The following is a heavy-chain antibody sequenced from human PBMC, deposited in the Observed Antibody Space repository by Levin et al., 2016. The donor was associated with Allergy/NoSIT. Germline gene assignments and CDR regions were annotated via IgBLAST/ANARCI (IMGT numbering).Heavy chain of an antibody. D-gene: IGHD2-21*01. Sequence: GESLKISCATSGFTFSTYWMNWVRQAPGKGLEWVANIKQDGSVKNYVDSVKGRFTISRDNAKNSLYLQMNSLRAEDTAVYYCARGLFVLLPYDYWGQGTLVTVSS. CDR3: ARGLFVLLPYDY. J-gene: IGHJ4*02. CDR2: IKQDGSVK. V-gene: IGHV3-7*01. CDR1: GFTFSTYW.